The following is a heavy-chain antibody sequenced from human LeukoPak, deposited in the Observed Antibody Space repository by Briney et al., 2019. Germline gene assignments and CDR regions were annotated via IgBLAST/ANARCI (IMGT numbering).Heavy chain of an antibody. CDR1: GFTFSSYG. V-gene: IGHV3-30*18. J-gene: IGHJ4*02. CDR3: RKGTPGGYLDGSGFPYPLDY. Sequence: GGSLRLSCAASGFTFSSYGMHWVRQAPGKGLEWVAVISYDGSNKYYADSVKGRFTISRDNSKNTLYLQMNSLRAEDTAVYYCRKGTPGGYLDGSGFPYPLDYGGQGPWSPSPQ. D-gene: IGHD3-22*01. CDR2: ISYDGSNK.